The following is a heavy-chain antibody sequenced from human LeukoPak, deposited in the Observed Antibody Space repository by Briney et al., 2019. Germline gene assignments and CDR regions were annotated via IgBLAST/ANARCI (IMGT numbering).Heavy chain of an antibody. Sequence: SETLSVTPAVYGESFSVSFWSWIRPPPREGLEWIGKSNHSGSTNYTPSLNSRVTISVDTSKNQFSLKLSSVTAADTAVYYCARGRGGSYYGLYWGQGTLVTVSS. CDR3: ARGRGGSYYGLY. V-gene: IGHV4-34*01. CDR1: GESFSVSF. D-gene: IGHD1-26*01. CDR2: SNHSGST. J-gene: IGHJ4*02.